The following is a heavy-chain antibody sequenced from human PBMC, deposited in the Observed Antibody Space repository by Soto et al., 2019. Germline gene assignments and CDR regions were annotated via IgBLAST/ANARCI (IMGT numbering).Heavy chain of an antibody. CDR2: ISYDGGNK. CDR3: VKAVGYCSSSSCRDYYYYYGMDV. Sequence: GGSLKLSCAASGFTFNNYGMRWVRQAPGKGLEWVAVISYDGGNKYHADSMKGRFTISRDNSKNTLYLQMNSLRAEDTAVYYCVKAVGYCSSSSCRDYYYYYGMDVWGQGTTVTVSS. D-gene: IGHD2-2*01. V-gene: IGHV3-30*18. J-gene: IGHJ6*02. CDR1: GFTFNNYG.